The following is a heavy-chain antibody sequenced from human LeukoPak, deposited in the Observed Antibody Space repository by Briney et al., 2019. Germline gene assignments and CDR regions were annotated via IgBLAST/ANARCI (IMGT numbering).Heavy chain of an antibody. D-gene: IGHD5-18*01. CDR1: GGSISSYY. CDR3: ATRGYSYALDAFDI. V-gene: IGHV4-59*01. CDR2: IYYRGRT. Sequence: PETLSLTCTVPGGSISSYYWSSIRQPPGKGLWWIGHIYYRGRTNYNPCLKSRVTISVDTSKNQFSLKLSSVTAADTAVYYCATRGYSYALDAFDIWGQGTMVSVSS. J-gene: IGHJ3*02.